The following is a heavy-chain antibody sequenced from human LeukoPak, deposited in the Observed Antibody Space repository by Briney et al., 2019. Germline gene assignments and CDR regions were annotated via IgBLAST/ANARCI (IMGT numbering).Heavy chain of an antibody. CDR3: AREEYCSSTSCLTPIDY. CDR1: GGSISSGSYY. CDR2: IYTSGST. D-gene: IGHD2-2*01. J-gene: IGHJ4*02. V-gene: IGHV4-61*02. Sequence: SETLSLTCTVSGGSISSGSYYWSWIRQPAGKGLEWIGRIYTSGSTSYNPSLKSRVTTSVDTSKNQFSLKLSSVTAADTAVYYCAREEYCSSTSCLTPIDYWGQGTLVTVSS.